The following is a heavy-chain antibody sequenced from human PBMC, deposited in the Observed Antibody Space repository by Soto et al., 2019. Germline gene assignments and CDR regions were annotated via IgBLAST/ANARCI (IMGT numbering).Heavy chain of an antibody. V-gene: IGHV4-59*11. CDR2: IFYTGIT. J-gene: IGHJ3*01. D-gene: IGHD3-22*01. CDR1: GGSLSSHF. Sequence: SETLSLTCSVSGGSLSSHFWAWIRQPPGKGLEWIGYIFYTGITNYNPSLQSRVSISVDTSKERFSLTLNSVTAADTAVYYCARGGYDFSGVNFDEGFDFWGQGIPVTVS. CDR3: ARGGYDFSGVNFDEGFDF.